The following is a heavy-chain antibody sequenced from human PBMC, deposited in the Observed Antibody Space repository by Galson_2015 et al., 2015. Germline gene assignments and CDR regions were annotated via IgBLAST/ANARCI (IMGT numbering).Heavy chain of an antibody. Sequence: QSGAEVKKPGESLKISCQGSGYSFTTYWIAWVRQMPGKGLEWMGSIHPGNSDTRYSPSFQGQVIISADKSISTAYLQWNSLKASDSALYYCARHPTGWPNWFVPWGQGTPVTVSS. CDR2: IHPGNSDT. V-gene: IGHV5-51*01. CDR1: GYSFTTYW. D-gene: IGHD6-19*01. CDR3: ARHPTGWPNWFVP. J-gene: IGHJ5*02.